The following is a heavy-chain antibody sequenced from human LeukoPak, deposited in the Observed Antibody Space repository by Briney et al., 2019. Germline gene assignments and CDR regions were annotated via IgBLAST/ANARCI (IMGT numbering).Heavy chain of an antibody. CDR1: GFTFSSYS. CDR3: ARLFASGAPFDY. Sequence: GGSLRLSCAASGFTFSSYSMNWVRPAPGKGPEWGSSISSSSSYIYYADSVKGRFTISRDNAKNSLYLQMNSLRAEDTAVYYCARLFASGAPFDYWGQGTLVTVSS. CDR2: ISSSSSYI. J-gene: IGHJ4*02. V-gene: IGHV3-21*01. D-gene: IGHD1-26*01.